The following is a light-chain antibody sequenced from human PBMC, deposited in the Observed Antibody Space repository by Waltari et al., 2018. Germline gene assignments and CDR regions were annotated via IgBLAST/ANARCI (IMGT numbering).Light chain of an antibody. J-gene: IGLJ1*01. CDR1: SSNIGAGND. CDR3: QSHDSSLSGFV. Sequence: QSVLTQPPSVSGAPGQRVTISCTGSSSNIGAGNDVNWYQPLPGTAPKLLIYGNSNRPSGVPDRFFGSKSGTSASLAITGLQAEDEADYYCQSHDSSLSGFVFGTGTKVTVL. CDR2: GNS. V-gene: IGLV1-40*01.